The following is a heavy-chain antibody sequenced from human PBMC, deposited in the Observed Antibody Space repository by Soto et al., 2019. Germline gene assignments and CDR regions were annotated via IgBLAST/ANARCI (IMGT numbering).Heavy chain of an antibody. V-gene: IGHV3-30*18. J-gene: IGHJ5*02. CDR2: ISYDGSNK. CDR3: AKDLHSWYNWFDP. D-gene: IGHD6-13*01. Sequence: QVQLVESGGGVVQPGRSLRLSCAASGFTFSSYGMHWVRQAPGKGLEWVAVISYDGSNKYYADSVKGRFTISRDNSKNTLYLQMNSLRAEDTAVYYCAKDLHSWYNWFDPWGQGTLVTVSS. CDR1: GFTFSSYG.